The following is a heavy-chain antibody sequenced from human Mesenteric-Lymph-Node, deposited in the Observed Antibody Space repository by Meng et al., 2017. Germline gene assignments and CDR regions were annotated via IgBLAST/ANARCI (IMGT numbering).Heavy chain of an antibody. CDR1: GYRLTDYY. Sequence: ASVKVSCKASGYRLTDYYIHWVRQAPGQGLEWMGRINPNTDASKYALKFQGRVTMTRDTSISTAYMELSRLTSDDAAVYYCARETDFHNLYWYHFYGMDVWGQGTTVTVSS. CDR3: ARETDFHNLYWYHFYGMDV. D-gene: IGHD1-14*01. CDR2: INPNTDAS. V-gene: IGHV1-2*06. J-gene: IGHJ6*02.